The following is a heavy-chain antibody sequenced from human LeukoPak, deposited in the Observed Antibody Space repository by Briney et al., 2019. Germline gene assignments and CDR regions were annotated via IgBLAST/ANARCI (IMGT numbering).Heavy chain of an antibody. CDR3: ARGPNYYDSSGFHYRD. V-gene: IGHV1-2*02. CDR1: GYTFTAYY. J-gene: IGHJ4*02. D-gene: IGHD3-22*01. CDR2: INPNSGDT. Sequence: GASVKVSCKASGYTFTAYYMHWVRQAPGQGLEWMGWINPNSGDTKIAQKFQGRVTMTRDTSISTAYMELSSLRFDDTAVYYCARGPNYYDSSGFHYRDWGQGTLVTVSS.